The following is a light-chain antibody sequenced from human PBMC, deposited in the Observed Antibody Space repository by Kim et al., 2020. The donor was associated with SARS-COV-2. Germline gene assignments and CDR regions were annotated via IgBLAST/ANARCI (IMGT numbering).Light chain of an antibody. V-gene: IGKV4-1*01. J-gene: IGKJ2*01. Sequence: DIVMTQSPDSLAASLGERATINCKSSQSVLYRSNNKNYLAWYQQKPGQPPKLLIYWASTRESGVPDRLSGSGSGTDYTLTISSLQAEDGAFYYCQQYYCTPYTFGQGTKLEI. CDR3: QQYYCTPYT. CDR1: QSVLYRSNNKNY. CDR2: WAS.